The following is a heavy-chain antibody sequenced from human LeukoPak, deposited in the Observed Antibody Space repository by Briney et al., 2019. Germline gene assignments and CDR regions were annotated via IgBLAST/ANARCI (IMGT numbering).Heavy chain of an antibody. CDR3: ATLGQTGGIDY. V-gene: IGHV4-59*01. CDR1: GGSISSYY. D-gene: IGHD7-27*01. Sequence: NASETLSLTCTVSGGSISSYYWSWIRQPPGKGLEWIGYIYYSGSTNYNPSLKSRVTISVDTSKNQFSLKLSSVTAADTAVYYCATLGQTGGIDYWGQGTLVTVSS. CDR2: IYYSGST. J-gene: IGHJ4*02.